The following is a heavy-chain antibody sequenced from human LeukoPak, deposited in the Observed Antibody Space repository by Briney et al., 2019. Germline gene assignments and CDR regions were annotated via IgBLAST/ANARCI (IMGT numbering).Heavy chain of an antibody. CDR2: IDDSGST. V-gene: IGHV4-59*08. Sequence: PSETLSLTCTVSGGSMKTYYWNWIRQSPEKGLEWVGYIDDSGSTNHNPSLKGRVTISLDTSKSQFSLNLISMTAADTAVYYCARHPFYCTTANCYPGYFDYWGQGTLVTVSS. CDR3: ARHPFYCTTANCYPGYFDY. D-gene: IGHD2-2*01. J-gene: IGHJ4*02. CDR1: GGSMKTYY.